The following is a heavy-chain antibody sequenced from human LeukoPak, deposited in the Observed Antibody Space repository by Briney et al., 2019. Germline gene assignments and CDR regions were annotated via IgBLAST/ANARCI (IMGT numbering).Heavy chain of an antibody. CDR1: GFTVSSNY. CDR2: ISSSSSYI. J-gene: IGHJ4*02. D-gene: IGHD3-10*01. V-gene: IGHV3-21*04. CDR3: AKGPYGSGSYYPFDY. Sequence: GGSLRLSCAASGFTVSSNYMSWVRQAPGKGLEWVSSISSSSSYIYYADSVKGRFTISRDNAKNSLYLQMNSLRAEDTALYYCAKGPYGSGSYYPFDYWGQGTLVTVSS.